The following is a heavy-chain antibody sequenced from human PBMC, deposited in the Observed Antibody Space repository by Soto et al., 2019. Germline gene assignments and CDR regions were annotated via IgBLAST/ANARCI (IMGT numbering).Heavy chain of an antibody. CDR3: ARRRGFPYYYGMDV. V-gene: IGHV4-30-2*01. J-gene: IGHJ6*02. D-gene: IGHD5-12*01. CDR1: GGSISSGGYA. CDR2: IYHSGST. Sequence: SETLSLTCAVSGGSISSGGYAWSWIRQPPGKGLEWIGYIYHSGSTYYNPSLKSRVTISVDRSKNQFSLKLSSVTAADTAVYYCARRRGFPYYYGMDVWGQGTTVTVSS.